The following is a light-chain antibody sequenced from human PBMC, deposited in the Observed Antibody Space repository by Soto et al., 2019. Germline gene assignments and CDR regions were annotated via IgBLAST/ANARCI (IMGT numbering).Light chain of an antibody. J-gene: IGKJ1*01. CDR1: QSVTSNY. V-gene: IGKV3-20*01. CDR3: QQYGTSPQT. CDR2: DTS. Sequence: EIVLTQSPGTLSLSPGERATLSCRASQSVTSNYLAWYQQKPGRAPGLLIYDTSTRASGVPDGFSGSGSGTEFTLTISRLEPEDFAVYYCQQYGTSPQTFGQGTKV.